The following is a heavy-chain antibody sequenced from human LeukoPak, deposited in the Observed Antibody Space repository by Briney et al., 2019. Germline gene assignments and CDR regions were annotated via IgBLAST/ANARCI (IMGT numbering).Heavy chain of an antibody. D-gene: IGHD2-15*01. Sequence: HPGGSLRLSCAASGFTFSSYAMSWARQAPGKGLEWVSAISGSGGSTYYADSVKGRFTISRDNSKNMLYLQMNSLRAEDTAVYYCAKGVDIVVIVSALDYWGQGTLVTVSS. J-gene: IGHJ4*02. CDR1: GFTFSSYA. CDR3: AKGVDIVVIVSALDY. V-gene: IGHV3-23*01. CDR2: ISGSGGST.